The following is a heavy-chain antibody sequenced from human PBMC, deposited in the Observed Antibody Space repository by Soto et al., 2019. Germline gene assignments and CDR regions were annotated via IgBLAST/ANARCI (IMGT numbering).Heavy chain of an antibody. CDR1: GYSFSNYC. CDR3: ARLRGEFSLQGPSDY. CDR2: IYPADSDA. D-gene: IGHD4-4*01. J-gene: IGHJ4*02. V-gene: IGHV5-51*01. Sequence: GESLKISCQGSGYSFSNYCIAWVRQMPGKGLEWLGIIYPADSDARYSPSFQGQVTISADKSISTAYLQWSSLKASDTAIYYCARLRGEFSLQGPSDYWGQGTLVTVSS.